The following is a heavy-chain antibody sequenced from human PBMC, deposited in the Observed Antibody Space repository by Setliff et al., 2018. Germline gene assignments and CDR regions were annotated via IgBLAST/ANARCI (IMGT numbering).Heavy chain of an antibody. CDR1: GASINSLSW. Sequence: PSETLSLTCAVTGASINSLSWWSWVRQSPGKGLEWIGEIYHDGNTKFNPSVHYNPSVRSRATISLDMSKNEFYLRMASVTSADTAVYYCVRSAVYCASDCYPRYFDSWGQGTLVNVSS. V-gene: IGHV4-4*02. J-gene: IGHJ4*02. CDR3: VRSAVYCASDCYPRYFDS. CDR2: IYHDGNT. D-gene: IGHD2-21*01.